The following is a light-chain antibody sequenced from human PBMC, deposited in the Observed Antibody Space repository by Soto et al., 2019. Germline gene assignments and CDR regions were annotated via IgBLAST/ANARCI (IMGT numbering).Light chain of an antibody. CDR3: HQYGSSPLT. CDR1: QSVTSSY. V-gene: IGKV3-20*01. Sequence: EIVLTQSPGTLSLSPGKRATLSCRASQSVTSSYLAWYQQKPGQTPRLVIFDASTRATGILDRCSGSGSGTDFTLTISRLEPEDFAVYYCHQYGSSPLTFGGGTKVEIK. J-gene: IGKJ4*01. CDR2: DAS.